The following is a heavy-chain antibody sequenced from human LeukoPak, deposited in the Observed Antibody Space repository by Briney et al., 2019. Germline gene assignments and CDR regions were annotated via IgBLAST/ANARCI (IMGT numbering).Heavy chain of an antibody. D-gene: IGHD3-22*01. Sequence: GGSLRLSCAASGFTFSTYSMNWVRQAPGKGLEWVSYISSSSTIYYADSVKGRLTISRDNAKNSLYLQMNSLRDEDTAVYYCGRGRPFYYDIWGQGTLVTVSS. J-gene: IGHJ4*02. CDR2: ISSSSTI. CDR1: GFTFSTYS. CDR3: GRGRPFYYDI. V-gene: IGHV3-48*02.